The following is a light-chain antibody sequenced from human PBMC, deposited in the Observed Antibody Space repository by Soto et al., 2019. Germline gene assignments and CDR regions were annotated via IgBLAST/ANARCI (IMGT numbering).Light chain of an antibody. CDR3: LQDYNYPWT. Sequence: IQMTQSPSPLSGSVGDRVTITCRASQTISSWLAWYQQKPGKAPKLLIYAASSLQTGVPSRFSGSGSGTDCTLTISSLQPEDVATYYCLQDYNYPWTFGQGTKVDIK. J-gene: IGKJ1*01. CDR1: QTISSW. V-gene: IGKV1-6*01. CDR2: AAS.